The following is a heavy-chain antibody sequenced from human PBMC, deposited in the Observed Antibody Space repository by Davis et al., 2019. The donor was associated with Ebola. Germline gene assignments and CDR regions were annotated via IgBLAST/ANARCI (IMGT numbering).Heavy chain of an antibody. D-gene: IGHD5-18*01. J-gene: IGHJ4*02. CDR2: MNPNSGNT. V-gene: IGHV1-8*02. CDR1: GYTFTSYD. Sequence: ASVKVSCKASGYTFTSYDINWVRQATGQGLEWMGWMNPNSGNTGYAQKFQGRVTMTTDTSTSTAYMELRSLRSDDTAVYYCARVYSQGDFDYWGQGTLVTVSS. CDR3: ARVYSQGDFDY.